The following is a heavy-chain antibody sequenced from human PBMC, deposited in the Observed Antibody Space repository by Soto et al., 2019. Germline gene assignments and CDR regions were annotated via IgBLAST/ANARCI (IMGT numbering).Heavy chain of an antibody. D-gene: IGHD3-3*01. Sequence: SVKVACKASGGTFSSYAIRWVRQAPGQGLEWMGGIIPIFGTANYAQKFQGRVTVTADESTSTAYMELSSLRSEDTAVYYCARGHYDFPQYMDVWGQGTTVTVSS. CDR2: IIPIFGTA. V-gene: IGHV1-69*13. CDR3: ARGHYDFPQYMDV. J-gene: IGHJ6*03. CDR1: GGTFSSYA.